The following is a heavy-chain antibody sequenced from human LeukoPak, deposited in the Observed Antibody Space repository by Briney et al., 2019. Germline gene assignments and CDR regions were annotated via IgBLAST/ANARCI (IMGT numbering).Heavy chain of an antibody. D-gene: IGHD2-2*01. V-gene: IGHV5-51*01. CDR2: IYPGDSDT. CDR3: ARLGRYCSSTSCYRADYYYYYMDV. CDR1: GYSFTSYW. Sequence: GESLKISCKGSGYSFTSYWIGWVRQMPGKGLEWMGIIYPGDSDTRYSPSFQGQVTISADKSISTAYLQWSSLKASDTAMYYCARLGRYCSSTSCYRADYYYYYMDVWGKGTTITISS. J-gene: IGHJ6*03.